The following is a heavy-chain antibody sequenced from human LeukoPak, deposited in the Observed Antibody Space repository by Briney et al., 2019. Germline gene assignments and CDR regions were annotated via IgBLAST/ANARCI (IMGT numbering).Heavy chain of an antibody. D-gene: IGHD2-2*01. CDR2: INHSGST. CDR3: ARGLRKYCSSTSCPFYY. J-gene: IGHJ4*02. V-gene: IGHV4-34*01. Sequence: SETLSLTCAVYGGSFGGYYWSWIRQPPGKGLEWIGEINHSGSTNYNPSLKSRVTISVDTSKNQFSLKLSSVTAADTAVYYCARGLRKYCSSTSCPFYYWGQGTLVTVSS. CDR1: GGSFGGYY.